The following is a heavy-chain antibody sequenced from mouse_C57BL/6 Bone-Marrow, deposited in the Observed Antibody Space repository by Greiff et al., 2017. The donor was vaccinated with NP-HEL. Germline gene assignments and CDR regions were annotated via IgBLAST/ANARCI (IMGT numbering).Heavy chain of an antibody. Sequence: QVQLQQPGAELVKPGASVKMSCKASGYTFTSYWITWVKQRPGQGLEWIGDIYPGSGSTNYNEKFKSKATLTVDTSSSTAYMQLSSLTSEDSAVYYWARYYGSSLNHYSRNYWGQGTAVTVSS. CDR2: IYPGSGST. J-gene: IGHJ4*01. V-gene: IGHV1-55*01. CDR3: ARYYGSSLNHYSRNY. D-gene: IGHD1-1*01. CDR1: GYTFTSYW.